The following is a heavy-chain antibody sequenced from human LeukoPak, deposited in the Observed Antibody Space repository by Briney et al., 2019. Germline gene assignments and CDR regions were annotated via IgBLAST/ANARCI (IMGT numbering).Heavy chain of an antibody. D-gene: IGHD3-10*01. CDR2: VNPDDSDT. CDR1: GYSFTTYW. V-gene: IGHV5-51*01. J-gene: IGHJ4*02. CDR3: ARLRWPRGGRSSFDY. Sequence: GESLKISCLGSGYSFTTYWIGWVRQMPGKGLEWMGIVNPDDSDTIYSPSFQGQVTISADESITTAYLQWSSLKASDTAMYYCARLRWPRGGRSSFDYWGQGALVTVSS.